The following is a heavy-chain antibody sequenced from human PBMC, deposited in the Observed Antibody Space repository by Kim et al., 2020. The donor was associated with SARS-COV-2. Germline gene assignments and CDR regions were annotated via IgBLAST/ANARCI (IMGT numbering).Heavy chain of an antibody. CDR2: IYYSGST. J-gene: IGHJ4*02. CDR1: GGSISSYY. CDR3: ATAPYCSSTSCLYFDY. V-gene: IGHV4-59*13. D-gene: IGHD2-2*01. Sequence: SETLSLTCTVSGGSISSYYWSCIRQPPGKGLEWIGYIYYSGSTNYNPSLKSRVTISVDTSKNQFSLKLSSVTAADTAVYYCATAPYCSSTSCLYFDYWGQGTLVTVSS.